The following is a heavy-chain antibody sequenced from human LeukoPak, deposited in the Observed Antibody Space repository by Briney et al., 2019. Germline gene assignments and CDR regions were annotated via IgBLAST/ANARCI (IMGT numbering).Heavy chain of an antibody. CDR3: ARENSGSYREFDY. CDR2: IYTSGST. Sequence: PSETLSLTCTVSGGSISRYYWSWIRQPAGKGLEWIGRIYTSGSTNYNASLKSRVSMSVDASKNQFSLKQSSVTAADTAVFYCARENSGSYREFDYWGQGTLVTVSS. CDR1: GGSISRYY. D-gene: IGHD1-26*01. V-gene: IGHV4-4*07. J-gene: IGHJ4*02.